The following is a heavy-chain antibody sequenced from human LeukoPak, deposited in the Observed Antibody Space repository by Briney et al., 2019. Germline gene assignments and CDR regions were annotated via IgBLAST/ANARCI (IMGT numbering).Heavy chain of an antibody. CDR1: GGSFSGYY. Sequence: TSETLSLTCAVYGGSFSGYYWSWIRQPPGKGLEWIGEINHSRSTNYNPSLKSRVTISVDTSKNQFSLKLSSVTAADTAVYYCAREAVDILTGYYPGGFDPWGQGTLVTVSS. CDR3: AREAVDILTGYYPGGFDP. J-gene: IGHJ5*02. V-gene: IGHV4-34*01. D-gene: IGHD3-9*01. CDR2: INHSRST.